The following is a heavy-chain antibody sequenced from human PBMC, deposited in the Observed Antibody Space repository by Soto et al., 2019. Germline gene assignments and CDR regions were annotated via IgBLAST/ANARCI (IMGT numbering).Heavy chain of an antibody. J-gene: IGHJ5*02. CDR2: IYYSGST. CDR3: ARGSIAVAAGAFFNWFDP. Sequence: ASETLSLTCTVSGGSISSYYWSWIRQPPGKGLEWIGYIYYSGSTNYNPSLKSRVTISVDTSKNQFSLKLSSVTAADTAVYYCARGSIAVAAGAFFNWFDPWGQGTLVTVSS. V-gene: IGHV4-59*01. CDR1: GGSISSYY. D-gene: IGHD6-19*01.